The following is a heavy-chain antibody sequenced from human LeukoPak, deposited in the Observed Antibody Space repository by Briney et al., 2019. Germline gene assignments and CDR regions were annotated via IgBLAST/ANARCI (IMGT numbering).Heavy chain of an antibody. CDR2: IYYSGST. CDR3: AGHWTGAVLRYFDCPVD. V-gene: IGHV4-39*01. CDR1: GGSISSSSYY. J-gene: IGHJ4*02. Sequence: KPSETLSLTCTVSGGSISSSSYYWGWIRQPPGKGLEWIGSIYYSGSTYYNPSLKSRVTISVDTSKNQFSLKLSSVTAADTAVYYCAGHWTGAVLRYFDCPVDWGQGTLVTVSS. D-gene: IGHD3-9*01.